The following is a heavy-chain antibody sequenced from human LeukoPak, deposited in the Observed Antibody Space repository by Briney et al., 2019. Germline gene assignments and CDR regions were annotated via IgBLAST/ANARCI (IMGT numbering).Heavy chain of an antibody. V-gene: IGHV3-9*01. CDR1: GFTFDDYA. CDR3: AKGHERDYFDY. Sequence: GGSLRLSCAASGFTFDDYAMHWVRQAPGKGLEWVSGISWNSGSIGYADSVKGRFTISRDNAKNSLYLQMNSLRAEDTALYYCAKGHERDYFDYWGQGTLVTVSS. CDR2: ISWNSGSI. J-gene: IGHJ4*02.